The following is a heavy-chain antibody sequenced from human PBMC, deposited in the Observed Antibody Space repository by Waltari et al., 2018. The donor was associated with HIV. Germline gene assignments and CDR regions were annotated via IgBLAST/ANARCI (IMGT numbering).Heavy chain of an antibody. D-gene: IGHD4-4*01. Sequence: DSVKGRFTISRDNAKNSLYLQMNSLRDEDTAVYYCASAFYNNYEEGGGFDYWGQGTLVTVSS. CDR3: ASAFYNNYEEGGGFDY. J-gene: IGHJ4*02. V-gene: IGHV3-48*02.